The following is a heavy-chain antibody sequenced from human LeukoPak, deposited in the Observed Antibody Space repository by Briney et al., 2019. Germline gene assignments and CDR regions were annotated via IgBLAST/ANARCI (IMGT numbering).Heavy chain of an antibody. CDR1: GGSLSSYY. CDR3: ARGRGRGVDY. V-gene: IGHV4-59*01. D-gene: IGHD3-16*01. Sequence: SETLSLTCTVSGGSLSSYYWSWIRQPPGKGLEWIGYIYYSGSTNYNPSLKSRVTISVDTSKNQFSLKLSSVTAADTAVYYCARGRGRGVDYWGQGTLVTVSS. J-gene: IGHJ4*02. CDR2: IYYSGST.